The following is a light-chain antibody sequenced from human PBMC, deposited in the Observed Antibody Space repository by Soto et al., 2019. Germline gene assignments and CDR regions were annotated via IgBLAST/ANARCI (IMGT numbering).Light chain of an antibody. J-gene: IGKJ1*01. V-gene: IGKV1-5*01. CDR2: DAS. CDR1: QSISSW. CDR3: QHYNSYSET. Sequence: DIRMTQSPSTLSGSVGDRVTITCRASQSISSWLAWYQQKPGKGPKLLIYDASTLESGVPSRFSGSGSGTEFTLTISSLQPDDFATYYCQHYNSYSETFGQGTKVDI.